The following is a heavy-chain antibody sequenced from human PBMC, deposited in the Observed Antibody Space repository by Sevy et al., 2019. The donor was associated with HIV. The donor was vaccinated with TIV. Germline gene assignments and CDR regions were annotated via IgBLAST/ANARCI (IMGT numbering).Heavy chain of an antibody. CDR2: INQDGSKI. Sequence: GGSLRLSCAASGFTFTTYWMTWVRQAPGKGLEWVANINQDGSKINYVDSVKGRFTISRDNAKNSLYLQMNSLRAEDTAVYYCAREAHYYDSSGYYRNAFDIWGQGTMVTVSS. CDR1: GFTFTTYW. V-gene: IGHV3-7*01. J-gene: IGHJ3*02. CDR3: AREAHYYDSSGYYRNAFDI. D-gene: IGHD3-22*01.